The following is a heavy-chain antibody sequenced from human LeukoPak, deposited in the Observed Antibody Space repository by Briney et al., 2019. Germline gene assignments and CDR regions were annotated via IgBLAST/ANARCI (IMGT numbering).Heavy chain of an antibody. CDR3: LRDTGCRTTNCYSYFDY. J-gene: IGHJ4*02. V-gene: IGHV3-7*01. CDR1: GFSFSSSW. D-gene: IGHD2-15*01. CDR2: IKPDGSGK. Sequence: GGSLRLSCAASGFSFSSSWMSWVRQAPGKGLEWVANIKPDGSGKYYVDSVRGRFTLSRDNAKNSLYLQMNSLRAEDTAVYYCLRDTGCRTTNCYSYFDYWGQGTLVTVSS.